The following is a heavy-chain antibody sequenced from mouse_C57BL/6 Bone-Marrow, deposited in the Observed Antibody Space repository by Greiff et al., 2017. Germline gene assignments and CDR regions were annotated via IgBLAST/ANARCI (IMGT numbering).Heavy chain of an antibody. CDR3: ARRGEYYGSIWFAY. J-gene: IGHJ3*01. Sequence: QVQLQQSGPGLVQPSQSLSITCTVSGFSLTSYSVHWVRQSPGKGLEWLGVIWSGGSTDYNAAFICRLSISKDNSKGQVFFQMNSLQANDTAIYYCARRGEYYGSIWFAYWGQGTLVTVSA. CDR1: GFSLTSYS. D-gene: IGHD1-1*01. CDR2: IWSGGST. V-gene: IGHV2-2*02.